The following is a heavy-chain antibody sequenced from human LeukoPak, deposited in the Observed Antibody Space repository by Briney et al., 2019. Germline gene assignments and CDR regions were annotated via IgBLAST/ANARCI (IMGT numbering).Heavy chain of an antibody. J-gene: IGHJ5*01. CDR1: GGSISSYY. Sequence: SETLSLTCTVSGGSISSYYWSWIRQPPGKGLEWMGYIYYTGSTHYNPSLKSRISMSVDTSKRQFSLNLMSVTGADTAIYYCARDKVTATGNWFDSWGQGTLVAVSS. V-gene: IGHV4-59*06. CDR3: ARDKVTATGNWFDS. CDR2: IYYTGST. D-gene: IGHD4-17*01.